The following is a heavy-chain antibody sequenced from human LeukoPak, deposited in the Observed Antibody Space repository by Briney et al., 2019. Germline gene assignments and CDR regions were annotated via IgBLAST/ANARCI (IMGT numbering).Heavy chain of an antibody. V-gene: IGHV4-30-4*01. D-gene: IGHD1-26*01. CDR2: IYYSGST. J-gene: IGHJ4*02. CDR3: AGGVEDSNFDY. CDR1: GGSISSGDYY. Sequence: SETLSLTCAVSGGSISSGDYYWSWIRQPPGKGLEWIGYIYYSGSTYYNPSLKSRVTISVDTSKNQFSLKLSSVTAADTAVYYCAGGVEDSNFDYWGQGTLVTVSS.